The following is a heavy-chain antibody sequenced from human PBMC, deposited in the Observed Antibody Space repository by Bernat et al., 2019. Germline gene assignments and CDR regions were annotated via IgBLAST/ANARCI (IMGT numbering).Heavy chain of an antibody. CDR1: GFSLSTSGVG. CDR2: IFWDDDK. D-gene: IGHD4-11*01. J-gene: IGHJ4*02. CDR3: AHTDYLSLDY. Sequence: QITLKESGPALVKPTQTLMLTCTFSGFSLSTSGVGVGWIRQPPGEALEWLALIFWDDDKRYSPSLKNRLTISKDTSKSQVVLTVTNMDAVDTATYFCAHTDYLSLDYWGQGTLVTVSS. V-gene: IGHV2-5*02.